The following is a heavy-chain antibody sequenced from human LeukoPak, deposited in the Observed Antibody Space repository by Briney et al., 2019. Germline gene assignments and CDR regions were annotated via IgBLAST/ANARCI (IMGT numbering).Heavy chain of an antibody. CDR3: ASRDCSGGTCYDYYYYMDV. CDR1: GSTFSSYE. J-gene: IGHJ6*03. CDR2: ISSSGSPT. Sequence: PGGSLRLSCAASGSTFSSYEMNWVRQAPGKGLEWVSYISSSGSPTYYADSVKGRFTISRDNAKNSLYLQMNSLRAEDKAVYYCASRDCSGGTCYDYYYYMDVWGKGTTVTVSS. D-gene: IGHD2-15*01. V-gene: IGHV3-48*03.